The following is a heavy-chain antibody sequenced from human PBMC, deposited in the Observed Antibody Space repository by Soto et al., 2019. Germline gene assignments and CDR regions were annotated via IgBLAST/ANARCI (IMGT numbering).Heavy chain of an antibody. J-gene: IGHJ5*02. V-gene: IGHV4-31*03. CDR2: IYYSGST. D-gene: IGHD3-22*01. CDR3: ARDSYYYDSSGYHYNWFDP. Sequence: QVQLQESGPGLVKPSQTLSLTCTVSGGSISSGGYYWSWIRQHPGEGLEWIGYIYYSGSTYYNPSLKSRVTISVDTSKNQFSLKLSSVTAADTAVYYCARDSYYYDSSGYHYNWFDPWGQGTLVTVSS. CDR1: GGSISSGGYY.